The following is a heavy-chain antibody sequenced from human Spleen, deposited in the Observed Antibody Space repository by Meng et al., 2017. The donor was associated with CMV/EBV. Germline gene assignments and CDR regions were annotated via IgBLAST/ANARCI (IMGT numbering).Heavy chain of an antibody. D-gene: IGHD2-15*01. CDR2: ISSSSSYI. J-gene: IGHJ6*02. CDR3: AKDTPPRYCSGGSCYSGDYYYYGMDV. CDR1: GFTFSSYT. Sequence: GESLKISCVASGFTFSSYTMNWVRQAPGKGLEWVSFISSSSSYIYYADSVKGRFTISRDNAKNSLYLQMNSLRAEDTVVYYCAKDTPPRYCSGGSCYSGDYYYYGMDVWGQGTTVTVSS. V-gene: IGHV3-21*04.